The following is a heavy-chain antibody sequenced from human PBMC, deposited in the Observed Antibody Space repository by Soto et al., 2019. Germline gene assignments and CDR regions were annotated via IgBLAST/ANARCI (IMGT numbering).Heavy chain of an antibody. CDR2: ISSSSSYI. V-gene: IGHV3-21*01. D-gene: IGHD6-19*01. CDR1: GFTFSSYR. Sequence: EVQLVESGGGLVKPGGSLRLSCAASGFTFSSYRMNWVRQAPGQGLEWVSSISSSSSYIYYADSVKGRFTISRDNAKNSLDLQMNSLRAEDTAVYYCAREGLAVAGTGLDYWGQGTLVTVSS. J-gene: IGHJ4*02. CDR3: AREGLAVAGTGLDY.